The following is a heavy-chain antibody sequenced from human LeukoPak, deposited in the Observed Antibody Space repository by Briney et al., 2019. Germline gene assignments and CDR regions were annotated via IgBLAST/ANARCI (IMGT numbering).Heavy chain of an antibody. V-gene: IGHV3-30*13. J-gene: IGHJ4*02. CDR3: ARGGPVVTPRPYYFDY. D-gene: IGHD2-21*02. Sequence: DSVKGRFTISRDNSENSLYLQMNSLRGEDTATYYCARGGPVVTPRPYYFDYWGQGALVTVSS.